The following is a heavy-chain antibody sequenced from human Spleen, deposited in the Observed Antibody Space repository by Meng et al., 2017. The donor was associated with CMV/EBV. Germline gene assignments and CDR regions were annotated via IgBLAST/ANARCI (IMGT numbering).Heavy chain of an antibody. V-gene: IGHV3-7*01. Sequence: GESLKISCAASEFTFSSYWMSWLRQAPGKGLEWLANIKPDGGETYYADSVKGRFTISRDNAKNSLYLQMNSLRAEDTAVYYCARESSGDAFDIWGQGTMVTVSS. CDR2: IKPDGGET. D-gene: IGHD3-10*01. CDR1: EFTFSSYW. J-gene: IGHJ3*02. CDR3: ARESSGDAFDI.